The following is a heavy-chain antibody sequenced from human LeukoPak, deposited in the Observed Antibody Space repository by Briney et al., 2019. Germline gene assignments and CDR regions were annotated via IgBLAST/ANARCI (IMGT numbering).Heavy chain of an antibody. CDR2: INHSGST. Sequence: SETLSLTCAVYGGSFSGYHWSWIRQPPGKGLEWIGEINHSGSTNYNPSLKSRVTISVDTSKNQFSLKLSSVTAADTAVYYCARGDYSNYVGFDYWGQGTLVTVSS. CDR3: ARGDYSNYVGFDY. J-gene: IGHJ4*02. D-gene: IGHD4-11*01. V-gene: IGHV4-34*01. CDR1: GGSFSGYH.